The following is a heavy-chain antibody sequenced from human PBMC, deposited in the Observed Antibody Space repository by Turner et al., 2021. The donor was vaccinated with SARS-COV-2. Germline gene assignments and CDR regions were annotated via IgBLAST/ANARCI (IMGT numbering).Heavy chain of an antibody. D-gene: IGHD6-19*01. CDR3: ARQGREQWLASNWFDP. V-gene: IGHV4-39*01. Sequence: QLQLQESGPGLVKPSETLSLTCTVSGGSISSSSYYWGWIRQPPGKGLEWIGSIYYSGSTYYNPSLKSRVTISVDTSKNQFSLKLSSVTAADTAVYYCARQGREQWLASNWFDPWGQETLVTVSS. J-gene: IGHJ5*02. CDR2: IYYSGST. CDR1: GGSISSSSYY.